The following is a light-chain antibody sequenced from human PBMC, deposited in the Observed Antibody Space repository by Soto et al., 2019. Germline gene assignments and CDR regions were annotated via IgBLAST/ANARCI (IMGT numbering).Light chain of an antibody. CDR2: GAF. V-gene: IGKV3-20*01. CDR1: QSVSSNY. CDR3: QQYGRSPPLT. Sequence: EVVLTQSPGTLSLSPGERATLSCRASQSVSSNYLAWYQQKPGQAPRLLIYGAFTRATGIPDRFSGSGSGTDFTLTITRLEPEDFAVYYCQQYGRSPPLTFGGGNKGEMK. J-gene: IGKJ4*01.